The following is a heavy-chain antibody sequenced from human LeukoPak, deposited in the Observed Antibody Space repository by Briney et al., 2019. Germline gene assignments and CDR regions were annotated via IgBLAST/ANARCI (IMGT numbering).Heavy chain of an antibody. CDR2: IFYSGTT. D-gene: IGHD3-10*01. V-gene: IGHV4-59*01. Sequence: PSETLSLTCTVSGGSIASYYWTWIRQPPGKGLEYIGFIFYSGTTNYNPSLKSRVTISLDTSKNQFSLRLTSVTAAGTAVYYCARREGRGSPRGSLDFWGQGALVTVSS. CDR1: GGSIASYY. J-gene: IGHJ4*02. CDR3: ARREGRGSPRGSLDF.